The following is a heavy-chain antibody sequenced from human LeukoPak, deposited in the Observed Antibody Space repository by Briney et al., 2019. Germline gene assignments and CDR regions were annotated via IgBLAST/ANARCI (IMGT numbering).Heavy chain of an antibody. Sequence: ASVKVSCKASGYTFTGYYMHWVRQAPGQGLEWMGWINPNSGGTNYAQKFQGRVTMTRDTSISTAYMELSRLRSDDTAVYYCAASKSSSWPFDYWGQGTLLTVSS. D-gene: IGHD6-13*01. CDR2: INPNSGGT. J-gene: IGHJ4*02. V-gene: IGHV1-2*02. CDR1: GYTFTGYY. CDR3: AASKSSSWPFDY.